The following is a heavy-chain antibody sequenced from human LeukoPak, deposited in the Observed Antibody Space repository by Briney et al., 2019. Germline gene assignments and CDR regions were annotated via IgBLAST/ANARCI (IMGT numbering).Heavy chain of an antibody. CDR3: ARDHPPLRYFDWFLDAFDI. CDR1: GGSISSYY. D-gene: IGHD3-9*01. Sequence: PSETLSLTCTVSGGSISSYYWSWIRQPPGKGLEWIGYIYYSGSTNYNPSLKGRVTISVDTSKNQFSLKLSSVTAADTAVYYCARDHPPLRYFDWFLDAFDIWGQGTMVTVSS. V-gene: IGHV4-59*12. CDR2: IYYSGST. J-gene: IGHJ3*02.